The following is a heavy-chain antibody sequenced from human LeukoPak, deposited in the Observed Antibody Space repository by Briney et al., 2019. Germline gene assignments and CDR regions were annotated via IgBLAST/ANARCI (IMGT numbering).Heavy chain of an antibody. CDR1: GFTVSSNY. CDR3: ARAATTVTQWDY. Sequence: PGGSLRLSCAASGFTVSSNYMSWVRQAPGKGLEWVSILSSGGSTYYADSVKGRFTISRDNSKNTLYLQMNSLRAEDTAVYYCARAATTVTQWDYWGQGTLVTVSS. D-gene: IGHD1-26*01. J-gene: IGHJ4*02. V-gene: IGHV3-53*01. CDR2: LSSGGST.